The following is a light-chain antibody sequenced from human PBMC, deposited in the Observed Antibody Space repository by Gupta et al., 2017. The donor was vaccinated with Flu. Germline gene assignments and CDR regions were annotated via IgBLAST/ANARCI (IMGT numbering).Light chain of an antibody. CDR2: GAS. Sequence: ERATLFCWSSRNLTSRFIAWYQQKPGQPPRLLIHGASIRATGIADRFSGSGSGTDFTLTINRLEPEDFAVYYCQQYGGSLRTFGQGTKVEMK. V-gene: IGKV3-20*01. J-gene: IGKJ1*01. CDR1: RNLTSRF. CDR3: QQYGGSLRT.